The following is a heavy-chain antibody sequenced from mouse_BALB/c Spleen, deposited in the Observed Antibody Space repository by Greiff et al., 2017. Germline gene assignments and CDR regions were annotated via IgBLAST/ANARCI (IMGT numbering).Heavy chain of an antibody. CDR1: GFTFSSFG. CDR2: ISSGSSTI. J-gene: IGHJ2*01. CDR3: ARGGYGKDYFDY. V-gene: IGHV5-17*02. Sequence: EVQLVESGGGLVQPGGSRKLSCAASGFTFSSFGMHWVRQAPEKGLEWVAYISSGSSTIYYADTVKGRFTISRDNPKNTLFLQMTSLRSEDTAMYYCARGGYGKDYFDYWGQGTTLTVSS. D-gene: IGHD1-1*01.